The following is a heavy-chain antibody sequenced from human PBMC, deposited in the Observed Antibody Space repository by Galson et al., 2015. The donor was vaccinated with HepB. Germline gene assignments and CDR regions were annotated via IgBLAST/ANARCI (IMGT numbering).Heavy chain of an antibody. D-gene: IGHD3-22*01. CDR2: ISSSGNI. V-gene: IGHV3-48*02. CDR3: ARSYYDSSGYRMDAFDI. J-gene: IGHJ3*02. Sequence: SLRLSCAASGFTFSNYSVNWVRQAPGKGLEWVSYISSSGNIHYADSVKGRFTISRDNDKNSLYLQMSSLRDEDTAVYYCARSYYDSSGYRMDAFDIWGQGTMVTVSS. CDR1: GFTFSNYS.